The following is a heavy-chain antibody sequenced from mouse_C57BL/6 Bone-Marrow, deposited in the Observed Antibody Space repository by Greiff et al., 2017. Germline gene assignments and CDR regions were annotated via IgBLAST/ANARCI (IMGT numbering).Heavy chain of an antibody. D-gene: IGHD1-1*01. CDR2: IYPGDGDT. Sequence: QVQLQQSGPELVKPGASVKISCKASGYAFSSSWMNWVKQRPGKGLEWIGRIYPGDGDTNYNGKFKGKATLTADKSSSTAYMQLSSLTSEDAAVYFGARVYYYGSGAMDYWGQGTSVTVSS. V-gene: IGHV1-82*01. CDR3: ARVYYYGSGAMDY. CDR1: GYAFSSSW. J-gene: IGHJ4*01.